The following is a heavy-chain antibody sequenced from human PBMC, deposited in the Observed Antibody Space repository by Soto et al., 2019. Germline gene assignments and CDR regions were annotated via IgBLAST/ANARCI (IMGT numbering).Heavy chain of an antibody. Sequence: GGSLRLSCAASGFTFDDYTMHWVRQAPGKGLEWVSLISWDGGSTYYADSVKGRFTISRDNSKNSLYLQMNSLRTEDTALYYCAKDGAYSGSSHYYHYVMDVWGQGSTVTVSS. V-gene: IGHV3-43*01. J-gene: IGHJ6*02. CDR3: AKDGAYSGSSHYYHYVMDV. CDR2: ISWDGGST. CDR1: GFTFDDYT. D-gene: IGHD1-26*01.